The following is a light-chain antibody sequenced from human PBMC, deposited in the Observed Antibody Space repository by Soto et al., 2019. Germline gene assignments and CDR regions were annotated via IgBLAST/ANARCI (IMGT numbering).Light chain of an antibody. CDR3: QQYGRSAIFT. J-gene: IGKJ3*01. Sequence: ELVLTQSPGSLSLSPGERATLSCWASQSISGDYLAWYQQKPGRAPRLLIYGASNRATGIPDRFRGSGSGTDFSLTITRLEPEDFAVYYCQQYGRSAIFTLGPGTTVEVK. V-gene: IGKV3-20*01. CDR2: GAS. CDR1: QSISGDY.